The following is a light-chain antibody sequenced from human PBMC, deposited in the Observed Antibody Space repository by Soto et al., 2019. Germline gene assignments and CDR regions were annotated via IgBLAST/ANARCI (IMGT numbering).Light chain of an antibody. CDR2: DAS. CDR3: QQFSSYPLT. Sequence: VLTQSPGTLSLSQGQRATLSWRASQTGRNNYLAWFQQIPGQAPRLLMYDASSRATGIPDRFSGGGSGTDFTLTISRLEPEDFAVYYCQQFSSYPLTFGGGTKVDI. J-gene: IGKJ4*01. V-gene: IGKV3-20*01. CDR1: QTGRNNY.